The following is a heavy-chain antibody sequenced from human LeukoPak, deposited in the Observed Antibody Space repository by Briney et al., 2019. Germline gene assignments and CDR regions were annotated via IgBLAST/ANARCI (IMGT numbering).Heavy chain of an antibody. CDR1: GGSISTYY. CDR2: IHTSGNS. V-gene: IGHV4-4*07. J-gene: IGHJ4*02. CDR3: AREGSATARPFVSNDY. Sequence: KSSETLSLTCTVSGGSISTYYWSWIRQPAAKGLEWIGRIHTSGNSDYNPSLKSRVTMSVDTSKNQFSLKVRSVTAADTAVYYCAREGSATARPFVSNDYWGQGTLVTVSS. D-gene: IGHD6-6*01.